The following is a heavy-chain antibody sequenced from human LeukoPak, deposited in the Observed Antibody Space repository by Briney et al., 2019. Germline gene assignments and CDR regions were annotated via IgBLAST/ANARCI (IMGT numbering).Heavy chain of an antibody. CDR2: ISYDGSNK. CDR3: ARGTPSSSGWLYYGMDV. D-gene: IGHD6-19*01. CDR1: GFTFSSYA. V-gene: IGHV3-30-3*01. J-gene: IGHJ6*02. Sequence: GGSLRLSCAASGFTFSSYAMHWVRQAPGKGLEWVAVISYDGSNKYYADSVKGRFTISRDNSKNTLYLQMNGLRAEDTAVYYCARGTPSSSGWLYYGMDVWGQGTTVTVSS.